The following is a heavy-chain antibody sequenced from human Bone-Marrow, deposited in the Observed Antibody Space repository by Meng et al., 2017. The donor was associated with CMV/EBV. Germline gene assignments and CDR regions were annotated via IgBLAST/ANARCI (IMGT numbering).Heavy chain of an antibody. J-gene: IGHJ6*02. V-gene: IGHV4-34*01. D-gene: IGHD1-7*01. CDR2: INHSGST. Sequence: SETLSLTCAVYGGSFSGYYWSWIRQPPGKGLEWIGEINHSGSTNYNPSLKSRVTISVDTSKNQFSLKLSSVTAADTAVYYCARGSGNYDPHYYHGMDVWGQGTTVTVSS. CDR1: GGSFSGYY. CDR3: ARGSGNYDPHYYHGMDV.